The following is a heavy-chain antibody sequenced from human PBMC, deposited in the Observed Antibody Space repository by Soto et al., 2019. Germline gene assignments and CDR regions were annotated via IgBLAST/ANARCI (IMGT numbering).Heavy chain of an antibody. D-gene: IGHD2-2*01. CDR2: IGTDGNT. Sequence: GSLRLSCAASGFTFNSYAMNWVRQAPGKGLAWVSAIGTDGNTYYANSVKGRFTISRDNSRTTLYLQMNSLRVEDTALYYCVRKYPGTRPFDYWGQGTLVTVTS. V-gene: IGHV3-23*01. CDR1: GFTFNSYA. J-gene: IGHJ4*01. CDR3: VRKYPGTRPFDY.